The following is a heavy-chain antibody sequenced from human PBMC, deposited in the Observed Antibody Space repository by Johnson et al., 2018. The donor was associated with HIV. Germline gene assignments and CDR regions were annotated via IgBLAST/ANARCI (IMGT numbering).Heavy chain of an antibody. CDR1: GFTVSSNY. Sequence: EVQLVESGGGLIQPGGSLRLSCAASGFTVSSNYMSWVRQAPGKGLEWVSVIYSGGSAFYADSVKGRFILSRDNSKNTLFLQMNSLRAEDTAVYYCAREGVAVAGTPDAFDLWGQGTMVIVSS. V-gene: IGHV3-53*01. D-gene: IGHD6-19*01. J-gene: IGHJ3*01. CDR3: AREGVAVAGTPDAFDL. CDR2: IYSGGSA.